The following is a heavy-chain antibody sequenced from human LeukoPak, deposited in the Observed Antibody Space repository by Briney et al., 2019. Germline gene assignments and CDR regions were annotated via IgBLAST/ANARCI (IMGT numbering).Heavy chain of an antibody. CDR3: AKDRRGQLATNWFDP. Sequence: GGSLRLSCAASGFTVSSNYMSWVRQAPGKGLEWVSVIYSGGSTYYADSVKGRFTISRDNSKNTLYLQMNSLRAEDTAVYYCAKDRRGQLATNWFDPWGQGTLVTVSS. CDR1: GFTVSSNY. D-gene: IGHD6-6*01. J-gene: IGHJ5*02. V-gene: IGHV3-53*01. CDR2: IYSGGST.